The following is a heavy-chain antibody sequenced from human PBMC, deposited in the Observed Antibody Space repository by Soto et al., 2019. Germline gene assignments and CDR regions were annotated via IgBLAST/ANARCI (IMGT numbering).Heavy chain of an antibody. J-gene: IGHJ4*02. CDR1: GGSITSYY. CDR3: ARGAYSGRIGSFDY. Sequence: PSETLSLTCTVSGGSITSYYWSWIRQPPGKGLEWIGYIYYSGSTNYNPSLKSRITISVDTSKNQFSLKLSSVTVADSAVYYCARGAYSGRIGSFDYWGQGTLVTVSS. CDR2: IYYSGST. V-gene: IGHV4-59*08. D-gene: IGHD1-26*01.